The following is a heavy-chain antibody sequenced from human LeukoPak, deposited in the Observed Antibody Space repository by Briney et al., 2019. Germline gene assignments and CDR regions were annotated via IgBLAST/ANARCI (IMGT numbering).Heavy chain of an antibody. CDR1: GFTFSSYS. V-gene: IGHV3-21*01. D-gene: IGHD2-2*02. Sequence: GGSLRLFCAASGFTFSSYSMNWVRQAAGKGLEWVSSISSSSSYIYYADSVKGRFTISRDNAKNSLYLQMNSLRAEDTAVYYCARVRCSSTSCYTRYYYGMDVWGQGTTVTVSS. CDR2: ISSSSSYI. J-gene: IGHJ6*02. CDR3: ARVRCSSTSCYTRYYYGMDV.